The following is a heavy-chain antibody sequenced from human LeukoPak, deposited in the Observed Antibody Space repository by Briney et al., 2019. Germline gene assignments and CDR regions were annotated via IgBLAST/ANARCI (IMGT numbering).Heavy chain of an antibody. J-gene: IGHJ4*02. CDR2: ISYDGSNK. CDR1: GFTFSSYA. V-gene: IGHV3-30*04. CDR3: ARGPGRDGYNLDY. D-gene: IGHD5-24*01. Sequence: GGSLRLSCAASGFTFSSYAMHWVRQAPGKGLEWVAVISYDGSNKYYADSVKGRFTISRDNSKNTLYLQVNSLRAEDTAVYYCARGPGRDGYNLDYWGQGTLVTVSS.